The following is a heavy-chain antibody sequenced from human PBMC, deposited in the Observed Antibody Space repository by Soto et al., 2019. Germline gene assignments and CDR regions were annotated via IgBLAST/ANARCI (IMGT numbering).Heavy chain of an antibody. CDR3: ARMGDEWEDAFDI. Sequence: SQTLSLTSAISLDSVSGNIASGGWVRQSPSRGREWLGRTYYRSKEYNDYAVCVKSRITIKPDTSKNHLSLQLNSVTREDTAVFFCARMGDEWEDAFDIWGQGTMVTVSS. D-gene: IGHD1-26*01. V-gene: IGHV6-1*01. J-gene: IGHJ3*02. CDR2: TYYRSKEYN. CDR1: LDSVSGNIAS.